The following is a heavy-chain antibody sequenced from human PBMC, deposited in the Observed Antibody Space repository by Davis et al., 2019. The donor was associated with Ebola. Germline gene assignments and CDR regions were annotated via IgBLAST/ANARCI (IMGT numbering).Heavy chain of an antibody. V-gene: IGHV3-30*03. CDR1: GFTFSSYS. CDR3: ARGSIAVD. D-gene: IGHD6-19*01. CDR2: ISYDGSNK. J-gene: IGHJ4*02. Sequence: GESLKISCAASGFTFSSYSMNWVRQAPGKGLEWVAVISYDGSNKYYADSVKGRFTISRDNSKNTLYLQMNSLRAEDTAVYYCARGSIAVDWGQGTLVTVSS.